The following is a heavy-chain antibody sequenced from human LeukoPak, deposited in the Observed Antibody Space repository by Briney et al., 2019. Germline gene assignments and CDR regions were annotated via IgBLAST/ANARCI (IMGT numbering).Heavy chain of an antibody. CDR2: ISSSGSTI. Sequence: PGGSLRLSCAASGFTFSDYYMSWIRQAPGKGLEWVSYISSSGSTIYYADSVKGRFTISRDNAKNSLYLQMNSLRAEDTAVYYCARDGDTVTHYYYGMDVWGQGTTVTVSS. V-gene: IGHV3-11*04. J-gene: IGHJ6*02. CDR1: GFTFSDYY. CDR3: ARDGDTVTHYYYGMDV. D-gene: IGHD4-17*01.